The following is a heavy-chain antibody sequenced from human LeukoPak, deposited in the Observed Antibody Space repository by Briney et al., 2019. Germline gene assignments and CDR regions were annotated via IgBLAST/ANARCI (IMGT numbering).Heavy chain of an antibody. CDR1: GGSFSSYY. V-gene: IGHV4-59*08. CDR2: IYYSGST. CDR3: ARHSSLGHFDF. Sequence: SETLSLTCTVSGGSFSSYYWSWIRQPPGKGLEWLGYIYYSGSTNYNPSLESRVTISVDSSKNQFSLTLSSLTAADTAVYYCARHSSLGHFDFWGQGTLVTLFS. J-gene: IGHJ4*02.